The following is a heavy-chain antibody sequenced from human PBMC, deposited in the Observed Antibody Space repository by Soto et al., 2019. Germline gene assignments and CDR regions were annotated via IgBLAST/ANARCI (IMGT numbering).Heavy chain of an antibody. CDR3: ARTMYYVSSGYYLGVYDVMDV. Sequence: GESLKISCKGSGYSFTSYWIGWLRQMPGKGLEWMGIIYPGDSDTRYSPSFQGQVTISADKSISTAYLQWSSLKASDTAMYYCARTMYYVSSGYYLGVYDVMDVWGQGTTVTGSS. CDR2: IYPGDSDT. D-gene: IGHD3-22*01. J-gene: IGHJ6*02. CDR1: GYSFTSYW. V-gene: IGHV5-51*01.